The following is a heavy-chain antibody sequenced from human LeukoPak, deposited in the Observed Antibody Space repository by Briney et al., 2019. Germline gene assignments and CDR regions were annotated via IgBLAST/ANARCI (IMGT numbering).Heavy chain of an antibody. J-gene: IGHJ5*02. V-gene: IGHV4-34*01. CDR3: ARSGNYGSGSYAHWFDP. CDR2: INHSGST. Sequence: SETLSLTCAVYGGSFSGYYWSWIRQPPGKGLEWIGEINHSGSTNYNPSLKSRVTISVDTSKNQFSLKLSSVTAADTAVYYCARSGNYGSGSYAHWFDPWGQGTLVTVSS. D-gene: IGHD3-10*01. CDR1: GGSFSGYY.